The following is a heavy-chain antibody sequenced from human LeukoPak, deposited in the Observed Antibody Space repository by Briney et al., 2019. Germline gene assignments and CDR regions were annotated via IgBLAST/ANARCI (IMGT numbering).Heavy chain of an antibody. D-gene: IGHD1-7*01. V-gene: IGHV1-18*04. Sequence: ASVKVSCKASGYTFTGYYMHWVRQAPGQGLEWMGWISAYNGNTNYAQKLQGRVTMTTDTSTSTAYMELRSLRSDDTAVYYCAITGTTVFVATTFDPWGQGTLVTVSS. J-gene: IGHJ5*02. CDR1: GYTFTGYY. CDR2: ISAYNGNT. CDR3: AITGTTVFVATTFDP.